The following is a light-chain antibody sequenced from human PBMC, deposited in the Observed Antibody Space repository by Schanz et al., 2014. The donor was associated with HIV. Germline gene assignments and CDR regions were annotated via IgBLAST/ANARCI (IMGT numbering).Light chain of an antibody. CDR1: SRDVDSNNY. J-gene: IGLJ3*02. Sequence: QSALTQPASVSGSPGQSITISCTGNSRDVDSNNYVSWYQQCPGKAPQLMIYEVSKRPSGVSDRFSGSKSDNTASLTISGLQVEDEADYYCAAWDDSLNGPVFGGGTKLTVL. V-gene: IGLV2-14*01. CDR2: EVS. CDR3: AAWDDSLNGPV.